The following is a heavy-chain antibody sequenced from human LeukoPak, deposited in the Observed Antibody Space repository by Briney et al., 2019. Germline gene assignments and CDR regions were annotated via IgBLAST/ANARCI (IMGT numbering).Heavy chain of an antibody. D-gene: IGHD5-18*01. CDR1: GYTFTSYY. V-gene: IGHV1-46*01. Sequence: ASVKVSCKASGYTFTSYYMHWVRQAPGQGLEWMGIINPSGGSTSYAQKFQGRVTMTRDTSTSTVYMELSSLGSEDTAVYYYARDLGDTAMPSNWFDPWGQGTLVTVSS. CDR3: ARDLGDTAMPSNWFDP. CDR2: INPSGGST. J-gene: IGHJ5*02.